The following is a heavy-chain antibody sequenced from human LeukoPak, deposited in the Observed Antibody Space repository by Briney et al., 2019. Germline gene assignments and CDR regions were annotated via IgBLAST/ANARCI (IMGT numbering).Heavy chain of an antibody. V-gene: IGHV3-15*01. J-gene: IGHJ4*02. CDR1: GITLSDVW. D-gene: IGHD2-15*01. CDR2: SKGKTGGGTT. CDR3: TAGGDGPYSSDY. Sequence: RSGGSLRLSCSVSGITLSDVWMSWVRQAPGKGLEWVGRSKGKTGGGTTDVAAPGQGRFSISRDESKNTLSLQMNSLEIEATAFYYCTAGGDGPYSSDYWGQGTLVTVS.